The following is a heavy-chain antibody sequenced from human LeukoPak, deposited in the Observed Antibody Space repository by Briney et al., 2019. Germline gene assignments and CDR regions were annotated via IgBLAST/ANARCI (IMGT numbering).Heavy chain of an antibody. V-gene: IGHV3-49*03. D-gene: IGHD1-1*01. CDR1: GFTFGDYA. Sequence: GGSPRLSCTASGFTFGDYAMSWIRQAPGKGLEWVGFIRSKAFGETADYAASVKCRFTISRDDSKVIAYLQMNSLKTEDTAVYHCTRDRGAYNLYDYWGQGTLVTVSS. CDR2: IRSKAFGETA. J-gene: IGHJ4*02. CDR3: TRDRGAYNLYDY.